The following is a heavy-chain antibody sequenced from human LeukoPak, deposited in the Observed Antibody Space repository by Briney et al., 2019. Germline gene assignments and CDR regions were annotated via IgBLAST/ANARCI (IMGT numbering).Heavy chain of an antibody. CDR2: TYHTGST. J-gene: IGHJ4*02. CDR1: GGPVTEYY. CDR3: ARDRGSTGYYYLDS. Sequence: SETLSLTCSVSGGPVTEYYWSWIRQPPGKGLEWIGYTYHTGSTNYSHSLKSRVTMSVDASRNQFSLKLVSVTAADTAVYYCARDRGSTGYYYLDSWGQGILVPVSS. D-gene: IGHD1-26*01. V-gene: IGHV4-59*02.